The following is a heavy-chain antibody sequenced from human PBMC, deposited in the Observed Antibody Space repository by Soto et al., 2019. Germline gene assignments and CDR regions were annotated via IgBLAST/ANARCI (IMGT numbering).Heavy chain of an antibody. J-gene: IGHJ4*02. Sequence: QVQLQQWGAGLLKPSETLSLTCAVYGGSFSGYYWSWIRQPPGKGLEWIGEINHSGSTNYNPSLKSRVTTSVDTSKNQFSLELSSVSAADTAVYYCARGARSIFGLVILPYFDYLGQGTLVTVSS. CDR1: GGSFSGYY. V-gene: IGHV4-34*01. CDR3: ARGARSIFGLVILPYFDY. D-gene: IGHD3-3*01. CDR2: INHSGST.